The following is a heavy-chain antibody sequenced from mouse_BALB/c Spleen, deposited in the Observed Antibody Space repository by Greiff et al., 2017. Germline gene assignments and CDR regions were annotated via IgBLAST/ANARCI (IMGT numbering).Heavy chain of an antibody. Sequence: EVKVVESGGGLVKPGGSLKLSCAASGFTFSSYAMSWVRQTPEKRLEWVASISSGGSTYYPDSVKGRFTISRDNARNILYLQMSSLRSEDTAMYYCARAGYGSSCDYWGQGTTLTVSS. V-gene: IGHV5-6-5*01. D-gene: IGHD1-1*01. CDR2: ISSGGST. J-gene: IGHJ2*01. CDR3: ARAGYGSSCDY. CDR1: GFTFSSYA.